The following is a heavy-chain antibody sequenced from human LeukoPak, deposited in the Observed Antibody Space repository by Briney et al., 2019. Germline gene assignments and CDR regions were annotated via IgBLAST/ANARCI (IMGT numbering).Heavy chain of an antibody. CDR2: IYYSGST. CDR3: ARDVMGGSSWYGSDY. CDR1: GGSISSSSYY. J-gene: IGHJ4*02. Sequence: SETLSLTCTVSGGSISSSSYYWGWIRQPPGKGLEWIGSIYYSGSTYYNPSLKSRVTISVDTSKNQFSLKLSSVTAADTAVNYCARDVMGGSSWYGSDYWGQGTLVTVSS. V-gene: IGHV4-39*02. D-gene: IGHD6-13*01.